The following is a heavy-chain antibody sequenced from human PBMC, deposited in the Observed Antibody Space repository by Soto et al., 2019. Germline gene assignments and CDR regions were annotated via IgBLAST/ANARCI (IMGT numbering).Heavy chain of an antibody. CDR1: GYSFTSYW. J-gene: IGHJ4*02. V-gene: IGHV5-51*03. CDR3: ARASHPGYCSSTSCYGVGDY. Sequence: EVQLVQSGAEVKKPGESLKISCKGSGYSFTSYWIGWVRQMPGKGLEWMGIIYPGDSDTRYSPSFQGQVTISADKSISTAYLQWSSLKASDTAMYYCARASHPGYCSSTSCYGVGDYWGQGTLVTVSS. D-gene: IGHD2-2*01. CDR2: IYPGDSDT.